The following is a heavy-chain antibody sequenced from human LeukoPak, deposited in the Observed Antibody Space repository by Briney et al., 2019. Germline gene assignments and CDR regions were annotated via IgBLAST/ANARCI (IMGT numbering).Heavy chain of an antibody. CDR1: GGSFSGYY. Sequence: SETLSLTCAVYGGSFSGYYWSWIRQPPGKGLEWIGEINHSGSTNYNPSLKSRVTISVDTSKNQFSLKLSSVTAADTAVYYCARQGARSRGWYGVAYWGQGTLVTVSS. J-gene: IGHJ4*02. CDR3: ARQGARSRGWYGVAY. D-gene: IGHD6-19*01. V-gene: IGHV4-34*01. CDR2: INHSGST.